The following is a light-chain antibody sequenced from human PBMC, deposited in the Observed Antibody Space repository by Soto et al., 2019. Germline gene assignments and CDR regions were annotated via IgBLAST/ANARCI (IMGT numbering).Light chain of an antibody. CDR3: QKRTTPTT. J-gene: IGKJ4*01. CDR1: QSIDSH. Sequence: EIVLTQSPATLSLSPGERATLTCRASQSIDSHLGWYQQKPGQAPRLLIYNAFQRVGGVPAWFSGSVSGTDFTLTISSLEPEDFAVYYCQKRTTPTTFGGGTKVEI. V-gene: IGKV3-11*01. CDR2: NAF.